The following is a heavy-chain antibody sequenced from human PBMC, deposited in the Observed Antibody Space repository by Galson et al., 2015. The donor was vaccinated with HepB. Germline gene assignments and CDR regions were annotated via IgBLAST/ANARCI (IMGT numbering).Heavy chain of an antibody. CDR3: AKDPRDSGSYGAFDI. CDR1: GFTFDDYA. V-gene: IGHV3-9*01. Sequence: SLRLSCAASGFTFDDYAMPWVRQAPGKGLEWVSGISWNSGSIGYADSVKGRFTISRDNAKNSLYLQMNSLRAEDTALYYCAKDPRDSGSYGAFDIWGQGTMVTVSS. D-gene: IGHD1-26*01. J-gene: IGHJ3*02. CDR2: ISWNSGSI.